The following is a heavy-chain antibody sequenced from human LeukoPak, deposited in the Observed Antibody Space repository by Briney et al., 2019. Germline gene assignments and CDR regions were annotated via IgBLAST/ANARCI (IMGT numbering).Heavy chain of an antibody. J-gene: IGHJ4*02. V-gene: IGHV3-64D*06. CDR2: VSSDWGTT. CDR3: VRGLYGLGWAY. CDR1: RFSLSSYN. D-gene: IGHD3-10*01. Sequence: GGSLRLSCSASRFSLSSYNMHWVRQAPGKGLEFVSGVSSDWGTTDYADSARDRFTISRDNSKNTLYLQMSSLRAEDTAIYYCVRGLYGLGWAYWGPGTLVTVSS.